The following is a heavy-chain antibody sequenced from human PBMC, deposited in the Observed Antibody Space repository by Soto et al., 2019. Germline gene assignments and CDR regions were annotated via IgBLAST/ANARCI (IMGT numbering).Heavy chain of an antibody. D-gene: IGHD1-26*01. Sequence: QVQLVESGGGVVQPGRSLRLSCAASGFTFSSYAMHWVRQAPGKGLEWVAVISYDGSNKFYADSVKGRFTISRDNSKNTLSLQMNNLRAEDTAVYYSARSPDWQLPPGYWGQGTLVTVSS. V-gene: IGHV3-30-3*01. CDR3: ARSPDWQLPPGY. J-gene: IGHJ4*02. CDR2: ISYDGSNK. CDR1: GFTFSSYA.